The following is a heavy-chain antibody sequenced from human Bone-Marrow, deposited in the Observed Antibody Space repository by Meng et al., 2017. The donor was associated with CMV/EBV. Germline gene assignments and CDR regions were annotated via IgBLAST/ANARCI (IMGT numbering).Heavy chain of an antibody. CDR3: ARESYDFWSGTPGVGDGMDV. CDR1: GGSISSSTYY. D-gene: IGHD3-3*01. Sequence: GSLRLSCTVSGGSISSSTYYWGWIRQPPGKGLEWIGSIYSSGSTYYNPSLKSRVIISVDTSKNQFSLKLSSVTAADTAVYYCARESYDFWSGTPGVGDGMDVWGQGTTVTVSS. J-gene: IGHJ6*02. V-gene: IGHV4-39*07. CDR2: IYSSGST.